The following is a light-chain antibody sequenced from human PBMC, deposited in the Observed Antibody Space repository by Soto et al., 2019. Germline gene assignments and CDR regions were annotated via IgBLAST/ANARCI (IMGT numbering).Light chain of an antibody. J-gene: IGLJ1*01. CDR3: SSYTTSNTRQIV. V-gene: IGLV2-14*01. CDR1: SSEVCGYNY. Sequence: SLLTPPASVFGASGQSCTISLTGTSSEVCGYNYVSWYQQHPGKAPKFMIYDVSNRPSGVSNRFSGSKSGNTASLTISGLQAEDEADYYCSSYTTSNTRQIVFGTGTKVTVL. CDR2: DVS.